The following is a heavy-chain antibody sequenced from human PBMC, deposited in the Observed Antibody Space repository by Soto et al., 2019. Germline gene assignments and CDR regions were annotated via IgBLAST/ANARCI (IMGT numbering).Heavy chain of an antibody. CDR1: GFTFDDYA. J-gene: IGHJ6*02. V-gene: IGHV3-9*01. D-gene: IGHD2-15*01. Sequence: GGSLRLSCAASGFTFDDYAMHWVRQAPGKGLEWVSGISWNNIRIGSADSVKGRFTISRDNAKNSVYLQMNSLRGEDTALYYCAKDIGFGVRATDYYGLDVWGQGTTVTVSS. CDR2: ISWNNIRI. CDR3: AKDIGFGVRATDYYGLDV.